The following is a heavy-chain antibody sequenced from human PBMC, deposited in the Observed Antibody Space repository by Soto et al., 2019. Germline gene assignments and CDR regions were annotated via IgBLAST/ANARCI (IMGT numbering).Heavy chain of an antibody. V-gene: IGHV1-69*13. CDR3: ARAHPNWYGVDYRYGLDV. D-gene: IGHD1-1*01. J-gene: IGHJ6*02. CDR2: IIPIFGTA. Sequence: GASVKVSCKASGGTFSSYAISWVRQAPGQGLEWMGGIIPIFGTANYAQKFQGRVTITADESTSTAYMELSSLRSEDTAVYYCARAHPNWYGVDYRYGLDVWGQGTTVTVSS. CDR1: GGTFSSYA.